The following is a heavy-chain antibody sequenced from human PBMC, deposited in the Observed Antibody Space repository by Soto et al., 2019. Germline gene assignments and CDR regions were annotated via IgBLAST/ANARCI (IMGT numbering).Heavy chain of an antibody. Sequence: EVQLVESGGGLVQPGESLTLSCAASGFTFTNYWMNWVRQAPGKRLEWVANIQEHGNQKNYVDSVKGRFTISRDNAGNVLYLQMNSLRTEDRAVYFCAGGHDLVVPIGLRDNVYYYRRAVWGRGSTVTVSS. CDR3: AGGHDLVVPIGLRDNVYYYRRAV. D-gene: IGHD2-2*01. CDR1: GFTFTNYW. J-gene: IGHJ6*02. CDR2: IQEHGNQK. V-gene: IGHV3-7*03.